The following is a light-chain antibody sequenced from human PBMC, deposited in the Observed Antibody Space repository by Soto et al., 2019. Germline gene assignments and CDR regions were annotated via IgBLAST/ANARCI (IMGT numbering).Light chain of an antibody. J-gene: IGLJ1*01. CDR1: SSDVGGYNY. V-gene: IGLV2-14*03. CDR2: DVN. Sequence: QRVLTHAAYGSGAALRSIAISCTGTSSDVGGYNYVSWYQQHPGKAPKVMIYDVNNRPSGVSDRFSGSKSGNTASLTISGLQADDEADYYCSSYTSGSLYVFGTGTKVTVL. CDR3: SSYTSGSLYV.